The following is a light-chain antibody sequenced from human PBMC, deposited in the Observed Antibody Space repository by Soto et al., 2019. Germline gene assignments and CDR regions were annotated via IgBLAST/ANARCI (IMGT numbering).Light chain of an antibody. CDR1: QSVSNNY. V-gene: IGKV3-20*01. J-gene: IGKJ3*01. CDR3: QQYGTSPFT. CDR2: GAS. Sequence: EIVLMQSPGTLSLSPGERATLSCRASQSVSNNYLAWYQQKPGQAPRLLISGASNRATGIPDRFSGSGSGTDFTLAISRLEPEDFAVYYCQQYGTSPFTFGPGTKVDLK.